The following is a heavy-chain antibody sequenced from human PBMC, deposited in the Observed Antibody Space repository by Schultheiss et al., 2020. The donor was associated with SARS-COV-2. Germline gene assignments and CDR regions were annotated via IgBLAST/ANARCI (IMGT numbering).Heavy chain of an antibody. Sequence: SETLSLTCTVSGGSISSSSYYWGWIRQPPGKGLEWIGSIYYSGSTYYNPSLKSRVTISVDTSKNQFSLKLSSVTAADTAVYYCAYSSDDYGDYEVPYVWGKGTTVTVSS. CDR1: GGSISSSSYY. CDR3: AYSSDDYGDYEVPYV. CDR2: IYYSGST. D-gene: IGHD4-17*01. V-gene: IGHV4-39*01. J-gene: IGHJ6*04.